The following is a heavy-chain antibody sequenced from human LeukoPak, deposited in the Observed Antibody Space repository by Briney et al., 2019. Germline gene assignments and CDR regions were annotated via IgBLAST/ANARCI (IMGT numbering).Heavy chain of an antibody. Sequence: GGSLRLSCAASGFTFSSYNMNWVRQAPGKGLEWVSSISSGSNYIYYADSVEGRFTISRDNAKNSLYLQMNSLRAEDTAVYYCARGTPTTRDFDYWGQGTLVTVSS. V-gene: IGHV3-21*01. CDR1: GFTFSSYN. D-gene: IGHD4-11*01. CDR3: ARGTPTTRDFDY. J-gene: IGHJ4*02. CDR2: ISSGSNYI.